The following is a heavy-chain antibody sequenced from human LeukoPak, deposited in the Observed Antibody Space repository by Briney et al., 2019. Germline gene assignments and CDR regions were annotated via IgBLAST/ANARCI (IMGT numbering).Heavy chain of an antibody. Sequence: SVKVSCKASGGTFISYAISWVRQAPGQGLEWMGGIIPIFGTANYAQKFQGRVTITADKSTSTAYMELSSLRSEDTAVYYCTRNGRGLNWFDPWGQGTLVTVSS. V-gene: IGHV1-69*06. CDR1: GGTFISYA. CDR2: IIPIFGTA. J-gene: IGHJ5*02. D-gene: IGHD3-10*02. CDR3: TRNGRGLNWFDP.